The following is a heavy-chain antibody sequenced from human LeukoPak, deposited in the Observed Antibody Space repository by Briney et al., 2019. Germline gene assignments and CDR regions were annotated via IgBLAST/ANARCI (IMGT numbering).Heavy chain of an antibody. D-gene: IGHD3-22*01. CDR2: NSGGSS. V-gene: IGHV3-23*01. CDR1: GFTFSSYA. CDR3: ARDPLDSSGLMNWFDP. Sequence: GGSLRLSCAASGFTFSSYAVYWVRQAPGKGLEWVSSNSGGSSYYADSVKGRFTISRDNSKNTLYLQMNSLRTEDTAVYYCARDPLDSSGLMNWFDPWGQGTLVTVSS. J-gene: IGHJ5*02.